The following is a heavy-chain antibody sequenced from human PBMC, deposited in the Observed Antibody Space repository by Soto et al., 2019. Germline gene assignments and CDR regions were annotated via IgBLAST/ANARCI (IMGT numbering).Heavy chain of an antibody. D-gene: IGHD4-17*01. CDR1: GYTFTSYG. Sequence: ASVKVSCKASGYTFTSYGISWVRQAPGQGLEWMGWISAYNGNRNYAQKLQGRVTMTTDTSTSIAYMELRSLISDDTAVYYCAREAYGDSYWGQGTLVTVSS. V-gene: IGHV1-18*01. CDR2: ISAYNGNR. J-gene: IGHJ4*02. CDR3: AREAYGDSY.